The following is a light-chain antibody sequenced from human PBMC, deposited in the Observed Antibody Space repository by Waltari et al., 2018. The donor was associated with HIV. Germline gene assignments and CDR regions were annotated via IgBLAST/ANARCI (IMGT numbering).Light chain of an antibody. CDR2: ATS. CDR1: QSISRY. J-gene: IGKJ3*01. Sequence: DIQMTQSPSSLSASVGDTVTITCLTSQSISRYLNLYQQRPGKAPNLLIYATSTLQSGVPSRFSGSGSGTDFTLTITSLQPEDFATYYCQQSYSTPFTFGPGTKVDV. V-gene: IGKV1-39*01. CDR3: QQSYSTPFT.